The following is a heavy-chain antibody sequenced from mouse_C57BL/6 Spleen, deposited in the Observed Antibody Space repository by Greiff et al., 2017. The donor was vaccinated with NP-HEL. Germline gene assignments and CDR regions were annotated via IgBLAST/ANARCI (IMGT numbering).Heavy chain of an antibody. CDR1: GYTFTSYW. V-gene: IGHV1-59*01. J-gene: IGHJ4*01. CDR3: ARSGGLQDYYAMDY. Sequence: QVQLQQPGAELVRPGTSVKLSCKASGYTFTSYWMHWVKQRPGQGLEWIGVIDPSDSYTNYNQKFKGKATLTVDKPSSTAYMQLSSLTSEDSAVYYCARSGGLQDYYAMDYWGQGTSVTVSS. CDR2: IDPSDSYT. D-gene: IGHD2-4*01.